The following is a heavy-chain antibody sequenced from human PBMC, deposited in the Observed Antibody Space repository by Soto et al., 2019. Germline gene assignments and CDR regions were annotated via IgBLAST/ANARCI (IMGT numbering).Heavy chain of an antibody. CDR3: ARDGSVAGFDAFAI. CDR1: GYTFTSYG. J-gene: IGHJ3*02. Sequence: ASVKVSCKASGYTFTSYGISWVRQAPGQGLEWMGWISAYNGNTNYAQKLQGRVTMTTDTSTSTAYMELRSLRSDDTAVYYCARDGSVAGFDAFAIWGQGTMVTVSS. D-gene: IGHD6-19*01. V-gene: IGHV1-18*01. CDR2: ISAYNGNT.